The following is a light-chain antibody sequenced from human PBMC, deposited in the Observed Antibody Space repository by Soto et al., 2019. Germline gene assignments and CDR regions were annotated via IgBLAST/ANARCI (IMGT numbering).Light chain of an antibody. CDR2: VAS. J-gene: IGKJ5*01. V-gene: IGKV3-20*01. Sequence: EIVLTQSPGTLSLSPGERATLSCRASQSVRNYLAWYQQKPGRAPRLLIYVASARATGLPGRFSGSGSGTDFTLTISRLEPEDFAVYYCQQYAASPYTFGQGTRLEIK. CDR1: QSVRNY. CDR3: QQYAASPYT.